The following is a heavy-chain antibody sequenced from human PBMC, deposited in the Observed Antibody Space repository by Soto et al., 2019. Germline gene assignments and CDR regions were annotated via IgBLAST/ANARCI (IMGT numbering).Heavy chain of an antibody. D-gene: IGHD1-26*01. V-gene: IGHV3-72*01. CDR2: SRNRVNSHTT. CDR1: GFTFSDHY. J-gene: IGHJ6*01. Sequence: EVQLVESGGGLVQPGGSLRLSCAVSGFTFSDHYMDWVRQAPGKGLEWVARSRNRVNSHTTEYAASVKGRFTISRDESKSSLYLQMNSLKIEDTAVYYCTRGLLGGAPSYTFHGMDVWGQGTKVTVSS. CDR3: TRGLLGGAPSYTFHGMDV.